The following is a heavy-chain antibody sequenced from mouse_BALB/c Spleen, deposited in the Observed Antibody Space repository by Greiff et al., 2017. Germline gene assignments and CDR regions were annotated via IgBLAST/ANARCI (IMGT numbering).Heavy chain of an antibody. CDR1: GFTFSSYA. J-gene: IGHJ2*01. D-gene: IGHD1-1*01. CDR3: ARVYYGSSYFDY. Sequence: EVQLQESGGGLVKPGGSLKLSCAASGFTFSSYAMSWVRQSPEKRLEWVAEISSGGSYTYYPDTVTGRFTISRDNAKNTLYLEMSSLRSEDTAMYYCARVYYGSSYFDYWGQGTTLTVSS. CDR2: ISSGGSYT. V-gene: IGHV5-9-4*01.